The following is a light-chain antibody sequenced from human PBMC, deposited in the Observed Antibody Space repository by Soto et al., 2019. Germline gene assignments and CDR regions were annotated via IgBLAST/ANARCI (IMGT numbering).Light chain of an antibody. CDR1: QTISLF. CDR2: AAS. Sequence: DIQMTQSPSSLSASVGDRVTITCRASQTISLFLNWYQQKPGTAPKLLIYAASNLQSGVPSRFSGGGSGTDFTLTISNLQPEDFATYYCQQSYNTPPITFGQGTRLEIK. V-gene: IGKV1-39*01. CDR3: QQSYNTPPIT. J-gene: IGKJ5*01.